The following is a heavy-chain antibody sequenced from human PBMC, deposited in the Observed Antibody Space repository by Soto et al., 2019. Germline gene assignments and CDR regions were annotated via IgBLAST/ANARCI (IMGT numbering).Heavy chain of an antibody. D-gene: IGHD3-22*01. CDR1: GYTLTELS. CDR3: ATDRARYYDSSGDKYYWYFDF. CDR2: FDPEDGET. V-gene: IGHV1-24*01. Sequence: GASVKVSCKVSGYTLTELSMHWVRQAPGKGLEWMGGFDPEDGETIYAQKFQGRVTMTEDTSTDTPYMELSSLRSEDTAVYYCATDRARYYDSSGDKYYWYFDFWGRGTLVTVSS. J-gene: IGHJ2*01.